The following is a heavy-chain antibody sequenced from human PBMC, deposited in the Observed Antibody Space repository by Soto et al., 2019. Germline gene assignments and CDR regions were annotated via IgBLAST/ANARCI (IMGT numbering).Heavy chain of an antibody. V-gene: IGHV1-18*01. CDR2: ISGYNGRT. J-gene: IGHJ4*02. D-gene: IGHD6-19*01. CDR1: GYTFTSYG. Sequence: QVQLVQSGAEMKKLGASVKVSYKASGYTFTSYGFSWVRQAPGQGPEWMGWISGYNGRTKYAQTLQGRVTMTRDTSTRTVYMEVRGLRSDDTAVYYCARDLFSSSSPAAYWGQGTLVTVSS. CDR3: ARDLFSSSSPAAY.